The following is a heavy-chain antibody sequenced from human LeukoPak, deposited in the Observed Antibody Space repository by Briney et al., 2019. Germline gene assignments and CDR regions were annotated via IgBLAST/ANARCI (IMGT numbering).Heavy chain of an antibody. CDR3: ARDREHSYGSDFGH. V-gene: IGHV4-4*07. J-gene: IGHJ4*02. Sequence: PSETLSLTCTVSGGYIHTYYWAWLRQPAGKGLEWVGRANVGGHRDYNPSLKSRVSMSIDESANQFSLNLMSVTAADTAVYYCARDREHSYGSDFGHWGQGILVTVSA. CDR1: GGYIHTYY. CDR2: ANVGGHR. D-gene: IGHD5-18*01.